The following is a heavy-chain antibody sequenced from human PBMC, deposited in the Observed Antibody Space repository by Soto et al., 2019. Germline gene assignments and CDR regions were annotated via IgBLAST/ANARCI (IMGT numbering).Heavy chain of an antibody. V-gene: IGHV3-48*02. Sequence: GGSLRLSCAASGFTFSSYSMNWVRQAPGKGLEWVSYISSSSSTIYYADSVKGRFTISRDNAKNSLYLQMNSLRDEDTAVYYCARGPRHYDFWSGYNYYYGMDVWGQGTTVTVS. D-gene: IGHD3-3*01. CDR3: ARGPRHYDFWSGYNYYYGMDV. CDR1: GFTFSSYS. CDR2: ISSSSSTI. J-gene: IGHJ6*02.